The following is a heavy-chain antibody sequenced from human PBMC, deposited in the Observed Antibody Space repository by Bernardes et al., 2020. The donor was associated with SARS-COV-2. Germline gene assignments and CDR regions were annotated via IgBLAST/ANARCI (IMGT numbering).Heavy chain of an antibody. CDR1: GFTFSSYA. CDR2: ISGSGGST. Sequence: GGSLRLSCAASGFTFSSYAMSWVRQAPGKGLEWVSAISGSGGSTYYADSVKGRFTISRDNSKNTLYLQMNSLRAEDTAVYYCAKVIVVVVPAAILEPVPMFDFWGQGTLVTVSS. J-gene: IGHJ4*02. D-gene: IGHD2-2*02. CDR3: AKVIVVVVPAAILEPVPMFDF. V-gene: IGHV3-23*01.